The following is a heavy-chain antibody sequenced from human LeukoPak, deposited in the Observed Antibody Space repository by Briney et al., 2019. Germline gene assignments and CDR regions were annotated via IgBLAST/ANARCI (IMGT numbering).Heavy chain of an antibody. Sequence: GASVKVSCKASGGTFSSYAISWVRQAPGQGLEWMEGLIPILGIANYAQKFQGRVTITTDESTSTAYMELSSLRSEDTAVYYCARATEYSSSGYYYYYMDVWGKGTTVTVSS. J-gene: IGHJ6*03. CDR2: LIPILGIA. CDR3: ARATEYSSSGYYYYYMDV. V-gene: IGHV1-69*10. CDR1: GGTFSSYA. D-gene: IGHD6-6*01.